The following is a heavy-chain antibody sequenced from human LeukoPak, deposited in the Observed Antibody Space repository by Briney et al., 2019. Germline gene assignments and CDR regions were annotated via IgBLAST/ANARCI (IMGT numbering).Heavy chain of an antibody. J-gene: IGHJ4*02. CDR1: EYSFTSNW. D-gene: IGHD1-26*01. V-gene: IGHV5-51*01. CDR3: ARHPWEIKVADY. Sequence: GESLKFSCKGSEYSFTSNWIGWVRQMPGKGLEWMGIIYPGDSETTYRPSFQGQAPISADKSITTAYLQWDSLKASDTAMYYCARHPWEIKVADYWGQGTLVTVSS. CDR2: IYPGDSET.